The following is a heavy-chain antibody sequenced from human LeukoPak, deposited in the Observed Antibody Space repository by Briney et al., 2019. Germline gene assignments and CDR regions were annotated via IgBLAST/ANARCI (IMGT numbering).Heavy chain of an antibody. CDR3: AKDQGDGDYVGYYFDY. D-gene: IGHD4-17*01. CDR2: ISGSGGST. CDR1: GFTFSSYA. V-gene: IGHV3-23*01. J-gene: IGHJ4*02. Sequence: GSLRLSCAASGFTFSSYAMSWVRQAPGKGLEWVSAISGSGGSTYYADSVKGRFTISRDNSKNTLYLQMNSLRAEDTAVYYCAKDQGDGDYVGYYFDYXXXGTLVTVSS.